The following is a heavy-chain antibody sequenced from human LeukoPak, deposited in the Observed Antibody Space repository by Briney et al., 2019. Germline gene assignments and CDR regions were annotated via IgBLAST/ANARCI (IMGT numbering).Heavy chain of an antibody. CDR2: TSVSNGKS. V-gene: IGHV1-18*01. Sequence: ASVKVSCKSSGYTFSSYGISWVRQAPGEGLEWMGWTSVSNGKSKYVDKFQGRVTMTTDTSTSTAYMELRSLRSDDTAVYYCATMRNEFDYWGQGTLVTVSS. D-gene: IGHD1-1*01. J-gene: IGHJ4*02. CDR1: GYTFSSYG. CDR3: ATMRNEFDY.